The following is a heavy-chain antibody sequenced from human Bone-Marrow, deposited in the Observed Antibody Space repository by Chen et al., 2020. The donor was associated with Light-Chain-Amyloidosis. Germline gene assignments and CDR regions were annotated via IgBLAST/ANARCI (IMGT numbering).Heavy chain of an antibody. D-gene: IGHD5-12*01. V-gene: IGHV5-51*01. J-gene: IGHJ4*02. CDR3: ARRRDGYNFDY. Sequence: EVQLEQSGPEVKKPGESLKISCKGSGYTFPNYWIGWVRQMPGKGLEWMGVIYPDDSDARYSPSFEGKVTISADKSLTTAYLQWRSLKASDTAMYYCARRRDGYNFDYWGKGTLVTVSS. CDR1: GYTFPNYW. CDR2: IYPDDSDA.